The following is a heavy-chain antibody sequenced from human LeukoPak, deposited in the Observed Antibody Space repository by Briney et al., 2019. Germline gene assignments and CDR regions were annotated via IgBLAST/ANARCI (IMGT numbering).Heavy chain of an antibody. V-gene: IGHV4-39*07. CDR2: IYYSGST. Sequence: SETLSLTCTVSGGSISSSSYYWGWIRQPPGKGLEWIGSIYYSGSTYYNPSLKSRVTISVDTSKNQFSLKLSSVTAADTAVYYCARVGADDYGDWATDYWGQGTLVTVSS. CDR3: ARVGADDYGDWATDY. D-gene: IGHD4-17*01. J-gene: IGHJ4*02. CDR1: GGSISSSSYY.